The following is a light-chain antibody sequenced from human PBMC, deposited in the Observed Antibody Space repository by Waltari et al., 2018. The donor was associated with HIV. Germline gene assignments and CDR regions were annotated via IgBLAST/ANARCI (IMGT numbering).Light chain of an antibody. Sequence: QSALTQPASVSGSPGQSITISCTGTSSDIGGYNYVSWYQQHPGNAPKLMIYEVSYRPSGISNRFSGSKSGNTASLTISGLQADDEADYYCSSYTGSSTLVVFGGGTKLIVL. CDR1: SSDIGGYNY. CDR2: EVS. J-gene: IGLJ2*01. CDR3: SSYTGSSTLVV. V-gene: IGLV2-14*01.